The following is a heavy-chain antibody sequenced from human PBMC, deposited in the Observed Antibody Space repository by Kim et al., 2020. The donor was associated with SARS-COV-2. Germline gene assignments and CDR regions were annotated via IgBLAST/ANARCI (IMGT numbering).Heavy chain of an antibody. J-gene: IGHJ4*02. V-gene: IGHV3-53*01. CDR2: IYSGGST. Sequence: GGSLRLSCAASGFTVSSNYMSWVRQAPGKGLEWVSVIYSGGSTYYADSVKGRFTISRDNSKNTLYLQMNSLRAEDTAVYYCARSRYCSSTSCPAFDYWGQGTLVTVSS. CDR3: ARSRYCSSTSCPAFDY. D-gene: IGHD2-2*01. CDR1: GFTVSSNY.